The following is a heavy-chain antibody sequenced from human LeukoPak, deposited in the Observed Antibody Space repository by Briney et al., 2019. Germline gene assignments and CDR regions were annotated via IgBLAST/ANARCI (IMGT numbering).Heavy chain of an antibody. J-gene: IGHJ3*02. Sequence: GGSLRLSCAASGFTFSSYGMHWVRQAPGKGLEWVAVIWYDGSNKYYADSVKGRFTISRDNSKNTLYLQMNSLRAEDTAVYYCARASGQYSSSWYSAFDIWGQGTMVTVSS. D-gene: IGHD6-13*01. CDR1: GFTFSSYG. CDR2: IWYDGSNK. V-gene: IGHV3-33*01. CDR3: ARASGQYSSSWYSAFDI.